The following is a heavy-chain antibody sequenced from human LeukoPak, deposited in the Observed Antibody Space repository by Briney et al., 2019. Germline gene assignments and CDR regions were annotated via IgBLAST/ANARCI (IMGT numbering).Heavy chain of an antibody. Sequence: PSETLSLTCTVSGGSISSYYWSWIRQPPGKGLEWIGYIYYSGSTNYNPSLKSRVTISVDTSKNQFSLKLSSVTAADTAVYYCARAPVSRGQYQGYYFDYWGQGTLVTVSS. D-gene: IGHD2-2*01. CDR1: GGSISSYY. J-gene: IGHJ4*02. CDR3: ARAPVSRGQYQGYYFDY. CDR2: IYYSGST. V-gene: IGHV4-59*01.